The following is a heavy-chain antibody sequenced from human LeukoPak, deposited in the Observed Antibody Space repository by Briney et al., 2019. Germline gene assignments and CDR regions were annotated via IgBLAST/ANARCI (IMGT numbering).Heavy chain of an antibody. CDR2: ISSSSSYT. D-gene: IGHD6-19*01. CDR1: GFSFSDYY. Sequence: PGGSLRLSCAASGFSFSDYYMTWIRQAPGKGLEWVSYISSSSSYTNYGDSVKGRFTISRDNAKNSLYLQMNSLRAEDTAVYYCARVTSGWYKDYWGQGTLVTVSS. CDR3: ARVTSGWYKDY. J-gene: IGHJ4*02. V-gene: IGHV3-11*06.